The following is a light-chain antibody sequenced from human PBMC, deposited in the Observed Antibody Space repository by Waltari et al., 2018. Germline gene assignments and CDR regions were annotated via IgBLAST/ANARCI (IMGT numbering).Light chain of an antibody. CDR1: QSVSSY. J-gene: IGKJ3*01. V-gene: IGKV3-11*01. CDR3: QQRDNWPPVGT. Sequence: EIVLTQSPVTLSLYPGESATLACRASQSVSSYLAWYQQKPGQAPRLLIYDASNRASGIPARFSGSGSGTDFTLTISSLEPEDFAVYYCQQRDNWPPVGTFGPGTKVEIK. CDR2: DAS.